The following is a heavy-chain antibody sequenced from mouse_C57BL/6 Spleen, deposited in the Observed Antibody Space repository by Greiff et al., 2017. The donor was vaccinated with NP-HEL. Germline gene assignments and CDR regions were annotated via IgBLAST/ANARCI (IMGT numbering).Heavy chain of an antibody. CDR3: AREEDYYGSSYGFAY. V-gene: IGHV1-69*01. J-gene: IGHJ3*01. Sequence: VQLQQPGAELVMPGASVKLSCKASGYTFTSYWMHWVKQRPGQGLEWIGEIDPSDSYTNYNQKFKGKSTLTVDKSSSPAYMQLSSLTSEDSAVYYCAREEDYYGSSYGFAYWGQGTLVTVSA. CDR1: GYTFTSYW. CDR2: IDPSDSYT. D-gene: IGHD1-1*01.